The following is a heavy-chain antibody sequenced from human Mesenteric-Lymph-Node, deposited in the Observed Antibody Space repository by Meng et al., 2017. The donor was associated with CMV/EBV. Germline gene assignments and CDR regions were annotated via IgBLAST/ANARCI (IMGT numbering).Heavy chain of an antibody. D-gene: IGHD6-19*01. Sequence: ESLKIPCAASGFTVSDHDMGWVRQAPGKGLEWVSIIYRSGIKYYADSVKGRFTISRDSSKNTLYLQMNSLKAEDTDLYHCARDAVAGTKGWWFDPWGQGTLVTVSS. CDR3: ARDAVAGTKGWWFDP. CDR2: IYRSGIK. CDR1: GFTVSDHD. J-gene: IGHJ5*02. V-gene: IGHV3-53*01.